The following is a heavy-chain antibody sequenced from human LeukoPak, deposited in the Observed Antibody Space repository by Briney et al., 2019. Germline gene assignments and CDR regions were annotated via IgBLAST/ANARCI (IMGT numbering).Heavy chain of an antibody. D-gene: IGHD2-2*01. CDR2: INHSGST. V-gene: IGHV4-34*01. CDR1: GGSFSGYY. Sequence: KASETLSLTCAVYGGSFSGYYWSWIRQPPGKGLEWIGEINHSGSTNYNPSLKSRVTISVDTSKNQFSLKLSSVTAADTAAYYCARGTPHYGCSSTSCPISVFDYWGQGTLVTVSS. J-gene: IGHJ4*02. CDR3: ARGTPHYGCSSTSCPISVFDY.